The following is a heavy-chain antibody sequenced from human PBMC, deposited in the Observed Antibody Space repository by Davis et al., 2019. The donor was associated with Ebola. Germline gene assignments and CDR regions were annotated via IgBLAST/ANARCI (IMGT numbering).Heavy chain of an antibody. Sequence: GALRLSCAASAFTFEDYTMQWVRPVPGKALDLVGLISVDGDDAYYADSVKGRFTISRDNSKNVLYLHMDSLKTEDSALYFCASVWPGDHWGQGSLVTVSS. J-gene: IGHJ4*02. CDR2: ISVDGDDA. D-gene: IGHD5/OR15-5a*01. CDR1: AFTFEDYT. V-gene: IGHV3-43*01. CDR3: ASVWPGDH.